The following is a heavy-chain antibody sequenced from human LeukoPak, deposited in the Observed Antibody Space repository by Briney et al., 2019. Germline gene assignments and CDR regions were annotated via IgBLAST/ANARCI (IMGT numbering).Heavy chain of an antibody. V-gene: IGHV1-8*03. CDR3: ARGEQNYYYYMDV. Sequence: ASVKVSCKASGYTFTDYYINWVRQAPGQGLEWMGWMNPNSGNTGYAQKFQGRVTITRNTSISTAYMELSSLRSEDTAVYYCARGEQNYYYYMDVWGKGTTVTVSS. CDR2: MNPNSGNT. CDR1: GYTFTDYY. D-gene: IGHD2/OR15-2a*01. J-gene: IGHJ6*03.